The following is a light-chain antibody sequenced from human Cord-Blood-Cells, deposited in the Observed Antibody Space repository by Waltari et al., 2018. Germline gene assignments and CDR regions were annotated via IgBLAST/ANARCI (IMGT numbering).Light chain of an antibody. CDR2: GAS. J-gene: IGKJ1*01. CDR1: QSVSSSY. V-gene: IGKV3-20*01. Sequence: EIVLTQSPGTLSLSPGERATLSCRASQSVSSSYLAWYQQKPGQAPRPLIYGASSRATGIPDRFSGRWSGTDFTLTISRLEPEDFAVYYCQQYGSSPWTFGQGTKVEIK. CDR3: QQYGSSPWT.